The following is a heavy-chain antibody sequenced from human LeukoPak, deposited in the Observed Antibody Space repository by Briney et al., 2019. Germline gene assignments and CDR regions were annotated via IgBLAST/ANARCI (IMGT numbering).Heavy chain of an antibody. J-gene: IGHJ4*02. D-gene: IGHD3-22*01. CDR1: GYTFTGYY. CDR2: INPNSGGT. V-gene: IGHV1-2*02. CDR3: ARDSSVASSGCFFD. Sequence: ASVKVSCKASGYTFTGYYMHWVRQAPGQGLEWKGWINPNSGGTNYAQKFQGRVTMTRDTSISTAYMELSRLRSDDTAVYYCARDSSVASSGCFFDWGQGTLVTVSS.